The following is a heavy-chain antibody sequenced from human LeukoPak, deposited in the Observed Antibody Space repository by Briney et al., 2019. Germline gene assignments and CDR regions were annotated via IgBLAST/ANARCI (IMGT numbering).Heavy chain of an antibody. J-gene: IGHJ3*02. V-gene: IGHV1-18*01. D-gene: IGHD1-20*01. CDR1: GGTFSSYA. CDR3: ARFITGTARFAFDI. CDR2: ISAYNGNT. Sequence: ASVKVSCKASGGTFSSYAISWVRQAPGQGLEWMGWISAYNGNTNYAQKLQGRVTMTTDTSTSTAYMELRSLRSDDTAVYYCARFITGTARFAFDIWGQGTMVTVSS.